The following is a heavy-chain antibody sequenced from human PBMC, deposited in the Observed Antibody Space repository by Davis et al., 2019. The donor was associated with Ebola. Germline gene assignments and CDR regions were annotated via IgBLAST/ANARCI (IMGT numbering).Heavy chain of an antibody. CDR2: NIPLLGIA. CDR3: ATTLDQPLLDY. Sequence: AASVKVSCKASGCTFSSHVISWVCQAPGQALEWLGRNIPLLGIANNAQKFQGRDTITADKSTSTAYMELSSLRSEDTAVYYCATTLDQPLLDYWVQGTLVTVSS. V-gene: IGHV1-69*04. CDR1: GCTFSSHV. D-gene: IGHD1-26*01. J-gene: IGHJ4*02.